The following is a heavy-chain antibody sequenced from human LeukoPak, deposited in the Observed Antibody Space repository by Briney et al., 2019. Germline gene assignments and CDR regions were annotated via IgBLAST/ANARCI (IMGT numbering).Heavy chain of an antibody. CDR1: GFTFSSYA. Sequence: GRSLRLSCAASGFTFSSYAMSWVRQAPGKGLEWVSSISGSGGSTYYADSVKGRFTISRDNSKNTLYLQMNSLRGEDTAVYYCAKDREGTIADYFDYWGQGTLVTVSS. J-gene: IGHJ4*02. CDR3: AKDREGTIADYFDY. CDR2: ISGSGGST. D-gene: IGHD1-7*01. V-gene: IGHV3-23*01.